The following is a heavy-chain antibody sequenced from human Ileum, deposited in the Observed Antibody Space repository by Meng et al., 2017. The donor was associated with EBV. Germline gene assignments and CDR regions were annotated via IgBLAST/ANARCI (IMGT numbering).Heavy chain of an antibody. V-gene: IGHV4-30-4*01. J-gene: IGHJ4*02. D-gene: IGHD1-26*01. CDR3: VSYAVGAGGIGY. Sequence: QLQWQEPGPGLVKPSQTLSFNCAVSGVSISSGYFHWSWIRQPPGKGLEWIGHSGSTSYNPSLRSRVTISVDTSKNQFSLKVDSATAGDTAVYYCVSYAVGAGGIGYWGQGILVTVSS. CDR2: HSGST. CDR1: GVSISSGYFH.